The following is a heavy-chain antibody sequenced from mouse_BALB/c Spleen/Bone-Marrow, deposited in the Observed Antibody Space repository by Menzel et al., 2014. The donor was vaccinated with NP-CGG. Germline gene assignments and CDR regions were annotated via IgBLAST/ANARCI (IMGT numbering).Heavy chain of an antibody. CDR1: GYILTSYW. Sequence: VQGAESGPELVRPGASVKMSCKASGYILTSYWMHWVKQRPGQGLEWVGMIDPSNSETRLKQKFKDKATLNVGKSSNTAYMQLSSLTSEDSAVYYCARSATWFAYWGQGTLVTVSA. CDR2: IDPSNSET. V-gene: IGHV1S127*01. CDR3: ARSATWFAY. J-gene: IGHJ3*01. D-gene: IGHD1-2*01.